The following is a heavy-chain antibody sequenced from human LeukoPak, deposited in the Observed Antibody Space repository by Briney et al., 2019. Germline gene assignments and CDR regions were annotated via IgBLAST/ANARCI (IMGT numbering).Heavy chain of an antibody. J-gene: IGHJ4*02. D-gene: IGHD3-3*01. CDR1: GGSISSSSYD. CDR2: IYYSGST. CDR3: EQQGRFGVVITFDY. Sequence: SETLSLTCTVSGGSISSSSYDWGWIRQPPGKGLEWIGSIYYSGSTYYNPSLKSRVTISVDTSKNQFSLKLSSVTAADTAVYYCEQQGRFGVVITFDYWGQGTLVTVSS. V-gene: IGHV4-39*01.